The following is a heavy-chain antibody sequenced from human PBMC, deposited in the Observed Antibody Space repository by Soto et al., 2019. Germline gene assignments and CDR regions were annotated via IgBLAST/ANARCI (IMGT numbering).Heavy chain of an antibody. V-gene: IGHV3-7*01. D-gene: IGHD5-18*01. Sequence: GGSLRLSCAASGFTFSSSWMNWVRQAPGKGLEWVAGIKEDGSEKYYVDFVKGRFTISRDNAENSLYLQMNGLRAEDTAVYYCARDRGYSCFDYWGLGTLVTVSS. J-gene: IGHJ4*02. CDR2: IKEDGSEK. CDR1: GFTFSSSW. CDR3: ARDRGYSCFDY.